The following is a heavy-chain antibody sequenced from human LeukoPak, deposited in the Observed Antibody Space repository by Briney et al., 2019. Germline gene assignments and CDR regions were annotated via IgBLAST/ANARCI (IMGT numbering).Heavy chain of an antibody. D-gene: IGHD3-9*01. CDR3: ARLIITTGYYEPGTLDY. CDR2: IYYSGST. Sequence: KSSETLSLTCTVSGGSISSSSYYWGWIRQPPGKGLEWIGSIYYSGSTYYNPSLKSRVTISVDTSKNQFSLKLSSVTAADTAVYYCARLIITTGYYEPGTLDYWGQGTLVTVSS. V-gene: IGHV4-39*01. CDR1: GGSISSSSYY. J-gene: IGHJ4*02.